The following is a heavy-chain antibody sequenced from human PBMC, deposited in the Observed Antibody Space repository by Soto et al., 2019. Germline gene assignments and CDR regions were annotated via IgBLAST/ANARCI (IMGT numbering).Heavy chain of an antibody. V-gene: IGHV3-30-3*01. J-gene: IGHJ6*02. CDR2: ISYDGSSK. Sequence: GGSLRLSCAASGFTFTSYEMHWVRQAPGKGLEWVAIISYDGSSKYYADSVKGRFTMSRDNSRNTLDLQMDSLGVGDTAVYYYWRRSTLTALAIDVWGQGTTVTVSS. D-gene: IGHD2-21*02. CDR1: GFTFTSYE. CDR3: WRRSTLTALAIDV.